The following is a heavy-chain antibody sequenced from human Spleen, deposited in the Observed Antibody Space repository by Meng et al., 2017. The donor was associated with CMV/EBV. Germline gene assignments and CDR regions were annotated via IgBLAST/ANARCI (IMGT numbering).Heavy chain of an antibody. CDR2: INHSGST. CDR3: ASSLVQYSAQFDP. V-gene: IGHV4-34*01. J-gene: IGHJ5*02. Sequence: QVQLQQWGAGLLKPSETLSRTCSVYGGSFSGYYWSWIRQPPGKGLEWIGEINHSGSTNYNPSLKSRVTISVDTSKNQFSLKLSSVTAADTAVYYCASSLVQYSAQFDPWGQGTLVTVSS. D-gene: IGHD4-11*01. CDR1: GGSFSGYY.